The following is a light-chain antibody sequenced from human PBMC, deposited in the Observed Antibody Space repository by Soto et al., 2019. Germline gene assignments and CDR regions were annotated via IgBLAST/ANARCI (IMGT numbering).Light chain of an antibody. CDR1: SSDIGGYNA. CDR3: NSFRVSHLYV. J-gene: IGLJ1*01. CDR2: EVT. V-gene: IGLV2-14*01. Sequence: SVLTQPSSLSVSPGQTITISFTGTSSDIGGYNAVSWYQHHPGKAPKLIIYEVTHRPSGVSDRFSASKSGNTASLTISGLQAEDEADYYCNSFRVSHLYVFGTGTKVTV.